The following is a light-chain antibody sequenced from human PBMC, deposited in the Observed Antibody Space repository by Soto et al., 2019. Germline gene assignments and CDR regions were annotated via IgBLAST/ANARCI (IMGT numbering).Light chain of an antibody. V-gene: IGKV3-20*01. Sequence: EIELTQSPGTLSLSPGERATLSCRTSQSVDKNYLAWYQQKPGQAPRLLIYGVSSRATGIPDRFSGSGSGTDFTLTISRVEPEDFAVYYCQQYGSSVLYTFGPGTKVDIK. CDR1: QSVDKNY. CDR2: GVS. CDR3: QQYGSSVLYT. J-gene: IGKJ3*01.